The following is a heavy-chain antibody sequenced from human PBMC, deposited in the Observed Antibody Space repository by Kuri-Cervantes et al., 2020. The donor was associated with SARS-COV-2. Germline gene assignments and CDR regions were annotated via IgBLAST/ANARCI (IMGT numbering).Heavy chain of an antibody. CDR1: AFTFSGRS. J-gene: IGHJ4*02. Sequence: GGSLRLSCAASAFTFSGRSMSWVRQAPGKGLEWVSTISGSGGSAYYADSVKGRFTISRDNSKNTLYLQMNSLRAEDTAVYYCAKVSDSMTTVTTLGVWGQGTLVTVSS. CDR2: ISGSGGSA. V-gene: IGHV3-23*01. CDR3: AKVSDSMTTVTTLGV. D-gene: IGHD4-17*01.